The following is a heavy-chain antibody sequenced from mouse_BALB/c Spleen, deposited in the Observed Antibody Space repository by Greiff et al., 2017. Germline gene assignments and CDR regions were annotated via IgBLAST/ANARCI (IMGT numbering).Heavy chain of an antibody. CDR2: IYPGNVNT. J-gene: IGHJ3*01. CDR1: GYTFTSYY. V-gene: IGHV1S56*01. Sequence: QVQLQQSGPELVKPGASVRISCKASGYTFTSYYIHWVKQRPGQGLEWIGWIYPGNVNTKYNEKFKGKATLTADKSSSTAYMQLSSLTSEDSAVYFCARGGYRYEAPWFAYWGQGTLVTVSA. D-gene: IGHD2-14*01. CDR3: ARGGYRYEAPWFAY.